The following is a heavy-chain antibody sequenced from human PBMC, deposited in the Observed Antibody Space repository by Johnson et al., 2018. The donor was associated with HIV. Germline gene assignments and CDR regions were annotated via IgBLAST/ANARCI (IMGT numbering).Heavy chain of an antibody. D-gene: IGHD3-22*01. CDR1: GFTFRSYA. J-gene: IGHJ3*02. V-gene: IGHV3-7*03. Sequence: VQLVESGGGVMQPGKSLRLSCEASGFTFRSYAMHWVRQAPGKGLEWVANIKQDGSEKYYVDSVKGRFTISRDNAKNSLYLQMNSLRAEDTAVYYCARDFATMIVVGPYAFDIWGQGTMVTVSS. CDR2: IKQDGSEK. CDR3: ARDFATMIVVGPYAFDI.